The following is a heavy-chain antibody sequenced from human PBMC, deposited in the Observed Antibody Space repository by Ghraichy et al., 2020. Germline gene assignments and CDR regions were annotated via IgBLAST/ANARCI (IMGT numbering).Heavy chain of an antibody. J-gene: IGHJ4*02. CDR3: AHLSTSYYDY. D-gene: IGHD2-2*01. V-gene: IGHV2-5*02. CDR1: GFSSSTTGVT. Sequence: SGHTLVKPTQTLTLTCNFSGFSSSTTGVTVGWIRQPPGKALEWLALIYWDDDKRYSPSLKSRLTITKDTSRNQVVLTLTNLDPVDTATYYCAHLSTSYYDYWGQGTLVTVSS. CDR2: IYWDDDK.